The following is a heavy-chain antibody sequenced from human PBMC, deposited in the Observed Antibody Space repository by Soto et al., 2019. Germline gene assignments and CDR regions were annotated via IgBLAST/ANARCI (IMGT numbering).Heavy chain of an antibody. D-gene: IGHD6-13*01. Sequence: VGSLRLSCTTSGFTFTRSNMHWVRQAPGKGLEWVATFWYDASGQKYADSVKGRVTIFREPSRGTLYLLMNSLTADDTALYYLVFGSWNQYYFDHCGQEIVVTVA. J-gene: IGHJ4*02. CDR2: FWYDASGQ. V-gene: IGHV3-33*08. CDR1: GFTFTRSN. CDR3: VFGSWNQYYFDH.